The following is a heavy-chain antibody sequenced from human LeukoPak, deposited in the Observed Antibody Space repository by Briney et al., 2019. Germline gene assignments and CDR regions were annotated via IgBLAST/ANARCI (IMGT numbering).Heavy chain of an antibody. Sequence: SETLSLTCTVSGGSISSYYWSWIRQPPGKGLEWIGYIYYSGSTNYNPSLKSRVTISVDTSKNQFSLKLSSVTAADTAVYYCARDQVDTAMGDDAFDIWGQGTMVTVSS. D-gene: IGHD5-18*01. CDR1: GGSISSYY. CDR2: IYYSGST. J-gene: IGHJ3*02. CDR3: ARDQVDTAMGDDAFDI. V-gene: IGHV4-59*01.